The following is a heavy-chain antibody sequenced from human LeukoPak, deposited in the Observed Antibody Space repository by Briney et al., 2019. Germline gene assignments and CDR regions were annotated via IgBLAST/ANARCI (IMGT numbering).Heavy chain of an antibody. CDR1: GFTFSNYG. V-gene: IGHV3-21*01. CDR2: ISTSSNHI. J-gene: IGHJ5*02. D-gene: IGHD6-19*01. CDR3: ARDGGGWYGWFDP. Sequence: PGGSLRLSCAASGFTFSNYGMNWVRQAPGKGLEWVSFISTSSNHIYYADSVKGRFTISRDNSKNSLYLQMNSLSAEDTAVYYCARDGGGWYGWFDPWGQGTLVTVSS.